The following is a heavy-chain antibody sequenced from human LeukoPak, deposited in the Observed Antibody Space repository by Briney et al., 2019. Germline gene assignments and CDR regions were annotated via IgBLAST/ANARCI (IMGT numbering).Heavy chain of an antibody. CDR2: IYYSGST. J-gene: IGHJ4*01. CDR3: ARGDARGYSYGHFRFDH. CDR1: GGSISSGSYY. V-gene: IGHV4-61*01. D-gene: IGHD5-18*01. Sequence: KPSETLSLTCTVSGGSISSGSYYWSWIRQPPGKGLEWIGYIYYSGSTNYNPSLRSRVTVSVDTSKNQFSLKLSSVTAADTAVYYCARGDARGYSYGHFRFDHWGHGTLVTVSS.